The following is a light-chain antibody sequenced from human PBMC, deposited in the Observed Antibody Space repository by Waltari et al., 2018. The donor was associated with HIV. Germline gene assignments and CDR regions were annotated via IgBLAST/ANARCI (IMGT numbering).Light chain of an antibody. CDR1: QSVSSN. CDR3: QQYNYWPPT. Sequence: EMVMTQSPATLSVSPGERATLYCRASQSVSSNLAWYQQKPGQAPRLLMYGASTRATGIPARFSGSGSGTEFTLSISSLQSEDIAAYYCQQYNYWPPTFGQGSKLEIK. J-gene: IGKJ2*01. CDR2: GAS. V-gene: IGKV3-15*01.